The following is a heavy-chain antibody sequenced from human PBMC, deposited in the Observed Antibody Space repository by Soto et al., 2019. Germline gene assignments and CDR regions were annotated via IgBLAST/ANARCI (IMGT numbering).Heavy chain of an antibody. CDR1: GGSISSGGYY. Sequence: PSETLSLTCTVSGGSISSGGYYWSWIRQHPGKGLEWIGYIYYSGSTYYNPSLKSRVTISVDTSKNQFSLKLSSVTAADTAVYYCASPSIYYYYYGMDVWGQGTTVTVSS. J-gene: IGHJ6*02. CDR2: IYYSGST. V-gene: IGHV4-31*03. CDR3: ASPSIYYYYYGMDV.